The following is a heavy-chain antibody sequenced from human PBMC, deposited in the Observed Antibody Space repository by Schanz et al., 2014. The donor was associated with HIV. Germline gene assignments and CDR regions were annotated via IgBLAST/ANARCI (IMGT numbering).Heavy chain of an antibody. D-gene: IGHD6-13*01. CDR3: ERETDEYSRTPVSWFDP. V-gene: IGHV1-18*01. CDR1: GYTFTSYG. CDR2: ISTYNGNT. Sequence: QVQLVQSGTEVKKPGASVKVSCKASGYTFTSYGITWVRQAPGQGLEWMGWISTYNGNTIYAQKFQGRVTMTRDTSTRTAYTDLSNMRSEDTAVYYCERETDEYSRTPVSWFDPWGQGTLVTVSS. J-gene: IGHJ5*02.